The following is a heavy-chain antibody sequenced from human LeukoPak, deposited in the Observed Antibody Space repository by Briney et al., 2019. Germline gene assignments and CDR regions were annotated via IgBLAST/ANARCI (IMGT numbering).Heavy chain of an antibody. Sequence: SGGSLRLSCAASGFTFSSYSMNWVCQAPGKGLEWVSSIISSSSYIYYADSLKGRFTISRDNAKNSLYLQMNSLRAEDTAVYYCARSQFTYDYGDWINFDYWGQGTLVTVSS. CDR2: IISSSSYI. CDR1: GFTFSSYS. CDR3: ARSQFTYDYGDWINFDY. J-gene: IGHJ4*02. V-gene: IGHV3-21*01. D-gene: IGHD4-17*01.